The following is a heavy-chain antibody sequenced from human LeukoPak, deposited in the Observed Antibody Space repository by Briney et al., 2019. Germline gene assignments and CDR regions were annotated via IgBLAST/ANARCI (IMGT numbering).Heavy chain of an antibody. CDR2: INPNSGGT. CDR3: ARHVGPDIVVVPARGGLDWFDP. J-gene: IGHJ5*02. Sequence: ASVKVSCKASGYTFTGYYMHWVRQAPGQGLEWMGWINPNSGGTNYAQKFQGRVTMTRDTSISTAYMELSRLRSDDTAVYYCARHVGPDIVVVPARGGLDWFDPWGQGTLVTVSS. V-gene: IGHV1-2*02. CDR1: GYTFTGYY. D-gene: IGHD2-2*01.